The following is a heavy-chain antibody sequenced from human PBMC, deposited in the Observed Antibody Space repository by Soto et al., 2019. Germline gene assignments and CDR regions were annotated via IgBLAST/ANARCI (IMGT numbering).Heavy chain of an antibody. CDR2: IDPSDSYT. Sequence: GDSLKISCKGSGYSFTSYWISWVRQMPGKGLEWMGRIDPSDSYTNYSPSFQGHVTISADKSISTAYLQWSSLKASDTAMYYCARHQGQWLTPWYFDYWGQGTLVTVSS. J-gene: IGHJ4*02. D-gene: IGHD6-19*01. CDR3: ARHQGQWLTPWYFDY. CDR1: GYSFTSYW. V-gene: IGHV5-10-1*01.